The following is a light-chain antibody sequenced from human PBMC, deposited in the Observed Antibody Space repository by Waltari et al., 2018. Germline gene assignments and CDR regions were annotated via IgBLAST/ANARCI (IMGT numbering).Light chain of an antibody. CDR1: QSISSY. V-gene: IGKV1-39*01. CDR2: AAS. CDR3: QQSYSTLFT. Sequence: DIKMTQSPSSLSAFVGDRVTITCRASQSISSYLNWYQQKPWKAPKLLIYAASSLQSGVPSRFSGSGSGTDFTLTISSLQPEDFATYYCQQSYSTLFTFGPGTKVDIK. J-gene: IGKJ3*01.